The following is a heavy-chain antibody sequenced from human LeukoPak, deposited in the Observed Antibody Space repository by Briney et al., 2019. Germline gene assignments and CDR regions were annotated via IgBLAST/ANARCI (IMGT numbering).Heavy chain of an antibody. CDR3: AKPLSGRYSSFDY. Sequence: GGSLRPSCAASGFTFSSYAMSWVRQAPGKGLEWVSAISGSGGSTYYADSVKGRFTISRDNSKNTLHLQMNSLRAEDTAVYYCAKPLSGRYSSFDYWGQGTLVTVSS. CDR2: ISGSGGST. V-gene: IGHV3-23*01. D-gene: IGHD1-26*01. J-gene: IGHJ4*02. CDR1: GFTFSSYA.